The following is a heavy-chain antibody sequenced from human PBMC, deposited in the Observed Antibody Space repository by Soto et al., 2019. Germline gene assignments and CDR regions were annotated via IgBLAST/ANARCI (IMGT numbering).Heavy chain of an antibody. Sequence: GGSLRLSCAASGFTFSSYAMSWVRQAPGKGLEWVSYISSSGSTIYYADSVKGRFTISRDNAKNSLYLQMNSLRAEDTAVYYCATRYCSSTICYLPFDPWGQGTLVTVSS. V-gene: IGHV3-48*03. J-gene: IGHJ5*02. CDR1: GFTFSSYA. D-gene: IGHD2-2*01. CDR3: ATRYCSSTICYLPFDP. CDR2: ISSSGSTI.